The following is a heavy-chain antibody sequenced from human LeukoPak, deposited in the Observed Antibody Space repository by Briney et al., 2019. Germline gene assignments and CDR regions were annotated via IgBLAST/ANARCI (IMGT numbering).Heavy chain of an antibody. CDR3: VKATELEEQLVPAYYFDY. V-gene: IGHV3-64D*06. CDR1: GFTFSSYA. Sequence: PGGSLRLSCSVSGFTFSSYAMHWVRQAPGKGLEYVSAISSNGGSTYYADSVKGRFTISRDNSKNTLYLQMSSLRAEDTAVYYCVKATELEEQLVPAYYFDYWGQGTLVTVSS. D-gene: IGHD6-13*01. J-gene: IGHJ4*02. CDR2: ISSNGGST.